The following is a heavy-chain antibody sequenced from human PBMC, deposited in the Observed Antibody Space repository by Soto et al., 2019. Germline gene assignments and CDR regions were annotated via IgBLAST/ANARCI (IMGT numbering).Heavy chain of an antibody. CDR1: GGSISSGGYY. D-gene: IGHD2-15*01. J-gene: IGHJ5*02. CDR3: ARSRLYSSGGSCYGVWFDP. V-gene: IGHV4-31*03. Sequence: SETLSLTCTVSGGSISSGGYYWSWIRQHPGKGLEWIGYIYYSGSTYYNPSLKSRVTISVDTSKNQFSLKLSSVTAADTAVYYCARSRLYSSGGSCYGVWFDPWGQGTLVTVSP. CDR2: IYYSGST.